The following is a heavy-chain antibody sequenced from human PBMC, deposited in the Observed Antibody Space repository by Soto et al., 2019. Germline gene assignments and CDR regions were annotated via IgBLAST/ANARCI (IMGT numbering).Heavy chain of an antibody. CDR2: ISYDGSNK. V-gene: IGHV3-30*03. D-gene: IGHD2-15*01. Sequence: QVQLVESGGGVVQPGRSLRLSCAASGFPFSSYGMHWVRQAPGKGLEWVAHISYDGSNKHYTDSVKGRFTISRDNSENMLYLQMSSLRAEDKAVYYCAGGQYYFDYCGQGTRVSVSS. CDR1: GFPFSSYG. J-gene: IGHJ4*02. CDR3: AGGQYYFDY.